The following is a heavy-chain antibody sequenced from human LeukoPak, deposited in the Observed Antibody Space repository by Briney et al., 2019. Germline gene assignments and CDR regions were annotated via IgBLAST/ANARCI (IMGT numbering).Heavy chain of an antibody. CDR2: ISGSGGST. Sequence: PGGSLRLSCAASGFTFSSYAVSWVRQAPGKGLEWVSAISGSGGSTYYADSVKGRFTISRDNSKNTLYLQMNSLRAEDTAVYYCAKDTASRGFGELFGYWGQGTLVTVSS. V-gene: IGHV3-23*01. CDR1: GFTFSSYA. J-gene: IGHJ4*02. D-gene: IGHD3-10*01. CDR3: AKDTASRGFGELFGY.